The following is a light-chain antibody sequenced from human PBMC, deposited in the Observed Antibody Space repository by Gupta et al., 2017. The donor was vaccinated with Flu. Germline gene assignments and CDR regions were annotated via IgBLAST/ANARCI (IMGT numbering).Light chain of an antibody. CDR1: SCEVGGDNY. V-gene: IGLV2-14*04. Sequence: SITNTSTGTSCEVGGDNYFVWYQQHTAKAPNLMIYDVSNRPSGVANRFSGSKSGNTASLTISGRKEEDEADYYCSSYTSSNTWVFGGGTKLTVL. CDR3: SSYTSSNTWV. J-gene: IGLJ3*02. CDR2: DVS.